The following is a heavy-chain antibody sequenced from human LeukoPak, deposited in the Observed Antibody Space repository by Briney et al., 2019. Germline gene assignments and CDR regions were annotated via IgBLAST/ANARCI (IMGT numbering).Heavy chain of an antibody. CDR2: ISAGGAST. CDR3: ARMWLLSYYIDF. J-gene: IGHJ6*03. D-gene: IGHD3-22*01. CDR1: GFSLSRYW. V-gene: IGHV3-23*01. Sequence: GGSLRLSCAASGFSLSRYWMSWVRQAPGKGLEWVSSISAGGASTYYADSVKGRFTISRDNSRDTLYLQMNSLRAEDTAVYYCARMWLLSYYIDFWGKGTTVTVS.